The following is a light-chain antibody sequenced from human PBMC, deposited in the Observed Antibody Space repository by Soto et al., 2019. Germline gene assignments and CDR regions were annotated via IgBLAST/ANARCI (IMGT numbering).Light chain of an antibody. CDR2: MNN. CDR3: VAWDDNLSSRV. CDR1: NSNIGSAI. Sequence: QAVVTQPPSASGTPGQRVTISCAGSNSNIGSAIVHWYQQLPGTAPKHLIYMNNQRPSGVPDRFSGSKSGTSASLVITGLRPEDEADYYCVAWDDNLSSRVFGGGTKVTVL. J-gene: IGLJ3*02. V-gene: IGLV1-47*01.